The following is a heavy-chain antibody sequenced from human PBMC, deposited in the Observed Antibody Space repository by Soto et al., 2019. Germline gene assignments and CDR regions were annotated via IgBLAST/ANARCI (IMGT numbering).Heavy chain of an antibody. Sequence: PSETLSLTSTVSGFNIINSSFYWGWIRQPPGKGLEWIGIIYYSGSTYYNPSLKSRVTISVDTSKSQFSLNLNSVTAADTAVYYCARGYDILTGPLDYWGPGTLVTVSS. D-gene: IGHD3-9*01. CDR3: ARGYDILTGPLDY. J-gene: IGHJ4*02. CDR2: IYYSGST. CDR1: GFNIINSSFY. V-gene: IGHV4-39*01.